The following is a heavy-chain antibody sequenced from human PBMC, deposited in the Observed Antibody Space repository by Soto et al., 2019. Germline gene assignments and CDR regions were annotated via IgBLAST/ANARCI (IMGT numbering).Heavy chain of an antibody. J-gene: IGHJ4*02. Sequence: EVQLVESGGGLIQPGGSLRLSCAASGFTFSNSWMHWVRQAPGKGLVWLSHINADGSSIRYADSVRGRLTISRDNAKNTLFLQMSSLTAEDTAVYFCARDRLNNAYNTFFDDWGQGTLVTVSS. CDR2: INADGSSI. V-gene: IGHV3-74*01. D-gene: IGHD1-1*01. CDR1: GFTFSNSW. CDR3: ARDRLNNAYNTFFDD.